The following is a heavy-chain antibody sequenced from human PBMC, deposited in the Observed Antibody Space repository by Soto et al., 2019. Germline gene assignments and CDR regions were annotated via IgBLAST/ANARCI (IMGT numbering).Heavy chain of an antibody. V-gene: IGHV4-34*01. CDR2: INHSGST. J-gene: IGHJ4*02. CDR1: GASFSGYY. D-gene: IGHD2-2*02. CDR3: ARVNRYTRWDSFDY. Sequence: ETLDLTCSVYGASFSGYYWSWIRQPPGKGLEWIGEINHSGSTNYNPSLKSRVTISVDTSKNQFSLKLSSVTAADTAVYYCARVNRYTRWDSFDYWGQGTLVTVYS.